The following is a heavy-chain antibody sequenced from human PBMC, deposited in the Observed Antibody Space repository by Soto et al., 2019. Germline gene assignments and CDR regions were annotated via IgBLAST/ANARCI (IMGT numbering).Heavy chain of an antibody. CDR2: IHNSGTT. D-gene: IGHD3-10*01. CDR3: ARIPPLASENYLAFDM. V-gene: IGHV4-59*01. CDR1: GGSISGYY. J-gene: IGHJ3*02. Sequence: SETPSLTCTVSGGSISGYYWSWIRQPPGKVLEWIAYIHNSGTTNYHPSLKSRITISVDTSKNQFSLRLNSVTAADTAVYYCARIPPLASENYLAFDMWGQGTMVTVS.